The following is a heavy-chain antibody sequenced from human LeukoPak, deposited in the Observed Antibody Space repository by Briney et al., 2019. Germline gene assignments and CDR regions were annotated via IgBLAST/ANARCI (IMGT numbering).Heavy chain of an antibody. CDR3: ARDGYGYADYYYMDV. V-gene: IGHV7-4-1*02. D-gene: IGHD5-18*01. CDR1: GYTFTSYA. CDR2: INTNTGNP. Sequence: ASVKVSCKASGYTFTSYAMNWVRQAPGQGLEWMGWINTNTGNPTYAQGFTGRFVFSLDTSVSTAYLQISSLKAEDTAVYYCARDGYGYADYYYMDVWGKGTTVTVSS. J-gene: IGHJ6*03.